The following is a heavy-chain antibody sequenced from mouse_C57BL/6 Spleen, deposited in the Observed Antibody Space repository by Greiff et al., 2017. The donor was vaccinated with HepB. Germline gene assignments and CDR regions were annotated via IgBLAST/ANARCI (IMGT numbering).Heavy chain of an antibody. V-gene: IGHV1-50*01. CDR3: ARCYYGSSYGNYFDY. CDR2: IDPSDSYT. CDR1: GYTFTSYW. Sequence: QVQLQQPGAELVKPGASVKLSCKASGYTFTSYWMQWVKQRPGQGLEWIGEIDPSDSYTNYNQKFKGKATLTVDTSSSTAYMQLSSLTSEDSAVYYWARCYYGSSYGNYFDYWGQGTTLTVSS. D-gene: IGHD1-1*01. J-gene: IGHJ2*01.